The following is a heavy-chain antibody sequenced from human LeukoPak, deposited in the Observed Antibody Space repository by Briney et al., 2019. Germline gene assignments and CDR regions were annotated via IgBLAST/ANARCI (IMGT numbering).Heavy chain of an antibody. D-gene: IGHD3-9*01. CDR2: ISAYNGNT. CDR3: ARDRSASYDILTGYYTMGY. V-gene: IGHV1-18*01. Sequence: ASVKVSCKASGYTFTSYGISWVRQAPGQGLEWMGWISAYNGNTNYAQKLQGRVTMTTDTSTSTAYMELRSLRADDTAVHYCARDRSASYDILTGYYTMGYWGQGTLVTVSS. CDR1: GYTFTSYG. J-gene: IGHJ4*02.